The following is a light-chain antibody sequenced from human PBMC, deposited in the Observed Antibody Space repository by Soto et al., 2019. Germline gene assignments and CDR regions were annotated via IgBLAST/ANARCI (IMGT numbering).Light chain of an antibody. J-gene: IGKJ5*01. CDR1: QSVSST. Sequence: EIVMTQSPVTLSVSPGERATLSCRASQSVSSTLAWYQQKPGQAPRLLIYGASTRATGIPTRFSGSGSGTEFTLTVSSLQSEDFAVFYCKQYKNWPSTFGQGTRLEI. CDR3: KQYKNWPST. V-gene: IGKV3-15*01. CDR2: GAS.